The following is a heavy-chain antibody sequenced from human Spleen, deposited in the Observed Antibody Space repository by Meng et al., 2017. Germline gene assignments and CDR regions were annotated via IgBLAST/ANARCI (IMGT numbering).Heavy chain of an antibody. CDR3: VKDQWEPSFDY. CDR1: GFTFSSHA. J-gene: IGHJ4*02. CDR2: LSGSGGSA. D-gene: IGHD1-26*01. V-gene: IGHV3-23*01. Sequence: GESLKISCAASGFTFSSHAMSWVRQAPGKGLEWVSSLSGSGGSANYADSVKGRFTISRDNAKNTLYLQMDSLRAEDTAVYYCVKDQWEPSFDYWGQGTLVTVSS.